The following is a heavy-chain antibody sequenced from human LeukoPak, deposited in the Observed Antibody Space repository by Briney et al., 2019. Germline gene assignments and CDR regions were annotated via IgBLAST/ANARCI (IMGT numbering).Heavy chain of an antibody. CDR1: GFTFSSYS. V-gene: IGHV3-48*01. Sequence: GSLRLSCAASGFTFSSYSMNWVRQAPGKGLEWVSYISSSSSTIYYADSVKGRFTISRDNAKNPLYLQMNSLRAEDTAVYYCVYGRGFVPAALAKNYYYYYYMDVWGKGTTVTVSS. D-gene: IGHD2-2*01. CDR3: VYGRGFVPAALAKNYYYYYYMDV. J-gene: IGHJ6*03. CDR2: ISSSSSTI.